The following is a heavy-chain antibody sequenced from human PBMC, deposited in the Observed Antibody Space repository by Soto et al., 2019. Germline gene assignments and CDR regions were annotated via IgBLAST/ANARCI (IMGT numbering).Heavy chain of an antibody. CDR2: VSSNGNKK. D-gene: IGHD5-12*01. CDR1: GFIFTSYG. V-gene: IGHV3-30*19. Sequence: QVQLAESGGGVVQPGRSQRLSCAASGFIFTSYGLNWVRQAPGKGLEWVAAVSSNGNKKYYADSVKGRFTISRDTTNKHLYLQMNGLSAADTAVYYCARDTNSGYDRTWYFDLWGRGTLVTVSS. J-gene: IGHJ2*01. CDR3: ARDTNSGYDRTWYFDL.